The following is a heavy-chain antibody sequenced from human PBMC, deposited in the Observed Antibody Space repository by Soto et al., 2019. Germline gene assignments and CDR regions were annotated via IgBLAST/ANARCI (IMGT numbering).Heavy chain of an antibody. J-gene: IGHJ4*02. Sequence: PGGSLRLSCAASGFTFDDYAMWWVRQAPGKGLEWVSAIYSETTGGSTYYADSVRGRFTISRDNSKNTLFLQMNSLRVEDTAVYYCTSGHTTTGRVYWGQGTLVTVSS. V-gene: IGHV3-23*05. D-gene: IGHD1-1*01. CDR2: IYSETTGGST. CDR3: TSGHTTTGRVY. CDR1: GFTFDDYA.